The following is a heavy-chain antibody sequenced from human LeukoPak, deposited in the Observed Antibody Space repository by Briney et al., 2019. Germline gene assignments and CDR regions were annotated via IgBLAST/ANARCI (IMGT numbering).Heavy chain of an antibody. V-gene: IGHV3-15*01. CDR2: IKSKTDGGTT. CDR1: GFTFSNAW. D-gene: IGHD2-2*01. J-gene: IGHJ3*02. CDR3: STVILNIIVVGYAFDI. Sequence: GGSLRLSCAASGFTFSNAWMSWVRQAPGKGLEWVGRIKSKTDGGTTDYAAPVKGRFTISRDDSKNTLYLQMNSLKTEDKAVYYCSTVILNIIVVGYAFDIWGQGTMVTVSS.